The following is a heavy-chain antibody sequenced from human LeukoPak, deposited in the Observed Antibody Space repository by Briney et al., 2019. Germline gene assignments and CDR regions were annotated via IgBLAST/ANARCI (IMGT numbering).Heavy chain of an antibody. Sequence: SETLSLTCTVSGGSISSGNYYWSWIRQPPGKGLEWIGYIYYSGSTYYNPSLKSRVTISVDTSKNQFSLKLSSVTAADTAVYYCARAQKGKYFDYWGQGTLVTVSS. J-gene: IGHJ4*02. CDR3: ARAQKGKYFDY. V-gene: IGHV4-30-4*01. CDR1: GGSISSGNYY. CDR2: IYYSGST.